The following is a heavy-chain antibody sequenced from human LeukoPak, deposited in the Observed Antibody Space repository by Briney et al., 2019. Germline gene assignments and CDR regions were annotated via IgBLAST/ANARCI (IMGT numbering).Heavy chain of an antibody. CDR3: ARIRDGYNDAYDI. CDR2: FDPEDGET. CDR1: GYTLTELS. J-gene: IGHJ3*02. D-gene: IGHD5-24*01. V-gene: IGHV1-24*01. Sequence: ASVKVSCKVSGYTLTELSMHWVRQAPGKGLEWVGGFDPEDGETIYAQKFQGRVTMTSDTSARTVYMELSSLRSEDTAIYYCARIRDGYNDAYDIWGQGTVVTVPS.